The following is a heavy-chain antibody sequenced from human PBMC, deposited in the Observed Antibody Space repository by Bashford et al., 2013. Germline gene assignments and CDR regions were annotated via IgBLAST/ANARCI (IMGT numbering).Heavy chain of an antibody. CDR1: GFTFSSYA. CDR3: AKYEFIPYYCGLDV. J-gene: IGHJ6*02. D-gene: IGHD3-16*01. Sequence: GGSLRLSCAASGFTFSSYAMHWVRQAPGKGLEWVAVISYDGSGGSTYFADSVKGRFTISRDNSKSTLYLQMNSLRAEDSATYYCAKYEFIPYYCGLDVWGHGTTVTVSS. V-gene: IGHV3-30*04. CDR2: ISYDGSGGST.